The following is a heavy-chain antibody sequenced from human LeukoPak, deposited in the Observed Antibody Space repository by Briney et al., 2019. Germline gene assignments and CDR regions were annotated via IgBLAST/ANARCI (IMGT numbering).Heavy chain of an antibody. J-gene: IGHJ6*02. D-gene: IGHD6-13*01. CDR2: IYYSGST. V-gene: IGHV4-39*07. CDR1: GGSISSSSYY. CDR3: ARDLGYRFYYYGMDV. Sequence: PSETLSLTCTVSGGSISSSSYYWGWIRQPPGKGLEWIGSIYYSGSTYYNPSLKSRVTISVDTSKNLFSLKLSSVTAADTAVYYCARDLGYRFYYYGMDVWGQGTTVTVSS.